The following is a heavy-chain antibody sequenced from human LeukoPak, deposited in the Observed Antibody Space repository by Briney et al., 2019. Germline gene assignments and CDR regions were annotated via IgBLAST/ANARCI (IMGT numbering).Heavy chain of an antibody. CDR1: GFTFSNYG. CDR3: AKGVVAATNAAYYGMDV. Sequence: GGSLRLSCAASGFTFSNYGMHWARQAPGKGLEWVAVISYDESDKYYADSVKGRFTISRDNSKNTLYLPMNSLRPEDTAVYYCAKGVVAATNAAYYGMDVWGQGTTITVSS. J-gene: IGHJ6*02. V-gene: IGHV3-30*18. D-gene: IGHD2-15*01. CDR2: ISYDESDK.